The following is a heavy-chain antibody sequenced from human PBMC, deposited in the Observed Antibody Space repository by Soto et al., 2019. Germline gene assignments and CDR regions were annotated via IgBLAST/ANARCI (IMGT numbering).Heavy chain of an antibody. Sequence: EVQLLESGGGLVQPGGSLRLSCAASGFIFSNYAMAWVRQAPGKGLEWVAAIGATTYYPDSVKGRFTISRDNSKNTLYLQMNRLRAEDTAVYYCAKIPYSGGLLFDDWGQGTLVTVSS. CDR2: IGATT. V-gene: IGHV3-23*01. CDR1: GFIFSNYA. J-gene: IGHJ4*02. D-gene: IGHD6-19*01. CDR3: AKIPYSGGLLFDD.